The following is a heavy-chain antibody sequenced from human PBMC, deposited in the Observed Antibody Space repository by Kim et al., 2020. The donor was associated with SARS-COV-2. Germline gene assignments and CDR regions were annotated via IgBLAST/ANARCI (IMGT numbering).Heavy chain of an antibody. CDR1: GFTFSSYG. CDR3: ARALYGDYDQETYYYYGMDV. D-gene: IGHD4-17*01. V-gene: IGHV3-33*01. CDR2: IWYDGSNK. Sequence: GGSLRLSCAASGFTFSSYGMHWVRQAPGKGLEWVAVIWYDGSNKYYADSVKGRFTISRDNSKNTLYLQMNSLRAEDTAVYYCARALYGDYDQETYYYYGMDVWGQGTTVTVSS. J-gene: IGHJ6*02.